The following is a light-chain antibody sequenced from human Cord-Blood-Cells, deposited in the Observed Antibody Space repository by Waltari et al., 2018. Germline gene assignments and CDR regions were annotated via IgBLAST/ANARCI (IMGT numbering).Light chain of an antibody. CDR1: SSDVAGSNY. J-gene: IGLJ1*01. V-gene: IGLV2-14*03. CDR3: SSYTSSSTLV. Sequence: QSALPQPASVSGSPGQSITIPCTRTSSDVAGSNYPSWYQQHPGKAPKLMIYDVSNRPSGVSNRFSGSKSGNTASLTISGLQAEDEADYYCSSYTSSSTLVFGTGTKVTVL. CDR2: DVS.